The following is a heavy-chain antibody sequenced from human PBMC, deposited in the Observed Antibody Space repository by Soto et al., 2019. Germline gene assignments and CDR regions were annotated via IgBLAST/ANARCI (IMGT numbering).Heavy chain of an antibody. Sequence: QVQLVQSGAEVKKPGASVKVSCKASGYTFTSYDINWVRQATGQGLEWMGWMNPNSGNTGYAQKFQGRXTXTXDTAISTAYMELSSLRSEDTAVYYCARGLAMTSFGGESWFDPWGQGTLVTVSS. CDR2: MNPNSGNT. V-gene: IGHV1-8*01. CDR1: GYTFTSYD. J-gene: IGHJ5*02. CDR3: ARGLAMTSFGGESWFDP. D-gene: IGHD3-16*01.